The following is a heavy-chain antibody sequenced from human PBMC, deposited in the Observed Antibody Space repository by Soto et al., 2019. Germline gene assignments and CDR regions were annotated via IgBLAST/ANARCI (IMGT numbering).Heavy chain of an antibody. V-gene: IGHV1-3*01. J-gene: IGHJ4*02. CDR1: GYTFTNYF. Sequence: QVQLVQSGAEVKKPGASVKVFCKASGYTFTNYFMHWVRQAPGQRLEWMGWINGGNGNTKYSQNFQGRVTVTRDTSASTAYMELSSLRSEDTAVYYCARVMRYCSGDCPFDYWGQGTLVTVSS. CDR3: ARVMRYCSGDCPFDY. CDR2: INGGNGNT. D-gene: IGHD2-21*02.